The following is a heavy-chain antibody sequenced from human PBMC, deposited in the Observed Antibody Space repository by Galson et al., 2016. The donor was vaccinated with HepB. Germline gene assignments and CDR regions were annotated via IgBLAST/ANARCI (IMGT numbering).Heavy chain of an antibody. V-gene: IGHV4-34*01. CDR3: ARHPYCSGDTCYFPDY. D-gene: IGHD2-15*01. CDR1: GGSFSGYS. Sequence: SETLSLTCAVYGGSFSGYSWSWIRQPPGKGLEWIGEINHSGSTYYNPSLKSQVTISVDTSKNQFSLNLSSVTAADTAVYYCARHPYCSGDTCYFPDYWGRGTLVTVSS. J-gene: IGHJ4*02. CDR2: INHSGST.